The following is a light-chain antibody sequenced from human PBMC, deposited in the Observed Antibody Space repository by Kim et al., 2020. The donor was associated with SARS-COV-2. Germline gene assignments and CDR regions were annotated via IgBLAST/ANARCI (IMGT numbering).Light chain of an antibody. J-gene: IGKJ1*01. Sequence: AIWMTQSPSLLSASTGDRVTISCRMSQGISNYLAWYQQKPGKAPELLIYAASTLQSGVPSRFSGSGSGTDFTLTISCLQSEDFATYYCQQYYSFPWTFGQGTKVDIK. CDR3: QQYYSFPWT. V-gene: IGKV1D-8*02. CDR2: AAS. CDR1: QGISNY.